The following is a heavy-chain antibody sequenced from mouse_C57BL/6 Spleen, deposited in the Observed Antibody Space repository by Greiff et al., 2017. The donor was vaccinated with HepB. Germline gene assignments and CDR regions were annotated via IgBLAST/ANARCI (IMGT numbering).Heavy chain of an antibody. CDR1: GYTFTDYE. CDR3: TRGEWLGYFDV. V-gene: IGHV1-15*01. Sequence: QVQLKQSGAELVRPGASVTLSCKASGYTFTDYEMHWVKQTPVHGLEWIGAIDPETGGTAYNQKFKGKAILTADKSSSTAYMALRSLTSEDSAVYYCTRGEWLGYFDVWGTGTTVTVSS. CDR2: IDPETGGT. J-gene: IGHJ1*03. D-gene: IGHD1-3*01.